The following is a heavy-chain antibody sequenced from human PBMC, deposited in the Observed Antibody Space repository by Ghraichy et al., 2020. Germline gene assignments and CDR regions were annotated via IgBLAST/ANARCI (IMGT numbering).Heavy chain of an antibody. D-gene: IGHD5-24*01. Sequence: ASVKVSCKASGYKFTGYYLHWVRQDPGQGLEWMGWINPNSGGTRFGEKFQDRITMNSDTPHSTVHMELNRVTSDDTAVYYCARDGPREDGYKYWFFDLWGRGTLVTVSS. CDR1: GYKFTGYY. V-gene: IGHV1-2*02. CDR2: INPNSGGT. CDR3: ARDGPREDGYKYWFFDL. J-gene: IGHJ2*01.